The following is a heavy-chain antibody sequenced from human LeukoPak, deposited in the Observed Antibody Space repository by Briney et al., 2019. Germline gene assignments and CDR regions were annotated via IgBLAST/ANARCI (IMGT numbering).Heavy chain of an antibody. CDR3: AASRALDAFDI. J-gene: IGHJ3*02. CDR2: ISAYNGNT. V-gene: IGHV1-18*01. CDR1: GGTFSSYA. Sequence: ASVKVSCKASGGTFSSYAISWVRQAPGQGLEWMGWISAYNGNTNYAQKLQGRVTMTTDTSTSTAYMELRSLRSDDTAVYYCAASRALDAFDIWGQGTMVTVSS.